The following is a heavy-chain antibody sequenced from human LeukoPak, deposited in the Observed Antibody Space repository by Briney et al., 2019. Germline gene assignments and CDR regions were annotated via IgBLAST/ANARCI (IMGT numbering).Heavy chain of an antibody. CDR3: ARDGTGTLDY. Sequence: PGGSLRLSCAASGFTFSSYEMNWVRQAPGKGLEWVSAISGSGGSTYYADSVKGRFTISRDNSKNTLYLQMNSLRAEDTAVYYCARDGTGTLDYWGQGTLVTVSS. J-gene: IGHJ4*02. CDR2: ISGSGGST. CDR1: GFTFSSYE. D-gene: IGHD1-1*01. V-gene: IGHV3-23*01.